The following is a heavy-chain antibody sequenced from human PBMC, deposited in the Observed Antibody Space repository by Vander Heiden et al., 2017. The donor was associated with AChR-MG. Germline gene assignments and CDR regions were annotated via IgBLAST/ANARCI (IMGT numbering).Heavy chain of an antibody. CDR3: VKDTTRVWGIFDY. Sequence: EVQLLESGGGLVQPGGSLRLSCAASRFPFNNYAMSWVRLTPGKGLEWVSSITDSARSTYYADSVKGRFTISRDNSKNTLYLQMNSLRAEDTAIYYCVKDTTRVWGIFDYWGQGTLVTVSS. CDR2: ITDSARST. V-gene: IGHV3-23*01. D-gene: IGHD3-16*01. CDR1: RFPFNNYA. J-gene: IGHJ4*02.